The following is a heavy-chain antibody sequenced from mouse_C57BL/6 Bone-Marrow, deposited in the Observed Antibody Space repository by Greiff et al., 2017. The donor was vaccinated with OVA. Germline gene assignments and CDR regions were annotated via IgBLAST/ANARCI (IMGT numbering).Heavy chain of an antibody. Sequence: VQLQQPGAELVMPGASVKLSCKASGYTFTSYWMPWVQQRPGQGLEWIGEIDPSDSYTNYNQKFKGQFTLTVDKSSSTAYLQLSSLTSEDSAVYYCARELMMGFMSTVVPYWYIDVWGTGTTVTVSS. CDR2: IDPSDSYT. CDR3: ARELMMGFMSTVVPYWYIDV. D-gene: IGHD1-1*01. J-gene: IGHJ1*03. V-gene: IGHV1-69*01. CDR1: GYTFTSYW.